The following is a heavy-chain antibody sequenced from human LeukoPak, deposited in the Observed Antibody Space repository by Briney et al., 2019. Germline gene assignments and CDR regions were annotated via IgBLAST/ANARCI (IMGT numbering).Heavy chain of an antibody. Sequence: SETLSLTCTVSGGSINSNYWSWIRQPPGKGLECIGYIYYSGSTKYNPSLKSRVTISVDRSKNQFSLKLSSVTAADTAVYYCATLIGYSNWFDPWGQGTLVTVSS. CDR1: GGSINSNY. CDR2: IYYSGST. D-gene: IGHD1-26*01. CDR3: ATLIGYSNWFDP. V-gene: IGHV4-59*01. J-gene: IGHJ5*02.